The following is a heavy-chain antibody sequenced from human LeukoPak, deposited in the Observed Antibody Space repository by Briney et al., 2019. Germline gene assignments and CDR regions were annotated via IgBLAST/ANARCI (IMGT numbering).Heavy chain of an antibody. CDR2: IIPISGTA. CDR1: GGTFSSYA. D-gene: IGHD3-22*01. V-gene: IGHV1-69*05. CDR3: ARDGDSSGSFDY. J-gene: IGHJ4*02. Sequence: ASVKVSCKASGGTFSSYAISWVRQAPGQGLEWMGGIIPISGTANYAQKFQGRVTITTDESTSTAYMELSSLRSEDTAVYYCARDGDSSGSFDYWGQGTLVTVSS.